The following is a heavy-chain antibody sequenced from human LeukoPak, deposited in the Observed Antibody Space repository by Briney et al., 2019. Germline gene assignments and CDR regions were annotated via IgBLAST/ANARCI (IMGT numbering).Heavy chain of an antibody. D-gene: IGHD6-13*01. CDR2: IYYSGST. V-gene: IGHV4-59*08. CDR3: ARHSDSSWGRAFDI. Sequence: LRTLSLTCTVSGGSLNSYHWSWLRQPPGKGLEWVGYIYYSGSTNYNPPLKSRLTISVDTSTNHFSLKLSSVTAADTAVYYCARHSDSSWGRAFDIWGQGAMVTVSS. CDR1: GGSLNSYH. J-gene: IGHJ3*02.